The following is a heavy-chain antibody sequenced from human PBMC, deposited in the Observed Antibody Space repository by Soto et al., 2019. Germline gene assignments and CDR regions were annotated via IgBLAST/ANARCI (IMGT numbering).Heavy chain of an antibody. V-gene: IGHV3-23*01. CDR2: ISGSGGST. CDR1: GFTYSRYI. D-gene: IGHD3-3*01. J-gene: IGHJ5*02. Sequence: GSLRPYIGTAGFTYSRYISNGVRQAPGKGLEWVSAISGSGGSTYYADSVKGRFTISRDNSKNSLYLQMNSLRAEDTAVYYCSKDKFRCDLWSGPSFDPCGQGTLVTVSS. CDR3: SKDKFRCDLWSGPSFDP.